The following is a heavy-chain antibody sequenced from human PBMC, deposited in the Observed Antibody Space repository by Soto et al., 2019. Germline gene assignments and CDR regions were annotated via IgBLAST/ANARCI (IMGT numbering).Heavy chain of an antibody. D-gene: IGHD5-18*01. CDR2: SRNKANSYTT. V-gene: IGHV3-72*01. J-gene: IGHJ4*02. Sequence: EVQLVESGGGLVQPGGSLRLSCAASGFTFSDHYMDWVRQAPGKGLEWVGRSRNKANSYTTEYAASVKGRFTISRDDSLYLQMNGLKTEDTAVYYCVRVGSGYNYDYWGQGTLVTVSS. CDR1: GFTFSDHY. CDR3: VRVGSGYNYDY.